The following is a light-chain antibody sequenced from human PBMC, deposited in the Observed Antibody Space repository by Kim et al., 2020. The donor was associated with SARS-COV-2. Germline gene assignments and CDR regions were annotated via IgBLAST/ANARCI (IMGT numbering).Light chain of an antibody. Sequence: YELTQPPSVSVSPGQTASITCSGDKLGDKYACWYQQKPGQSPVLVIYQDSKRPSGIPERFSGSNSGNTATLTISGTQAMDEADYYCQAWDSSTLVFGGGTQLTVL. V-gene: IGLV3-1*01. CDR3: QAWDSSTLV. J-gene: IGLJ2*01. CDR1: KLGDKY. CDR2: QDS.